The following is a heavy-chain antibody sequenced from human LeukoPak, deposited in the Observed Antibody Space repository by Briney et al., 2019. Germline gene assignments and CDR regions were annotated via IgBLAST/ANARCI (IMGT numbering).Heavy chain of an antibody. V-gene: IGHV3-30*03. CDR2: IGHDGADK. Sequence: GGSLRLSCAASGFTFSIYGMHWVRQAPGRGLECVALIGHDGADKYYADSVKGRFLISRDNSKNMLFLQMNSLIIEDTAVYYCARNSDYYDYSPQSVWGQGTLVTVS. CDR1: GFTFSIYG. CDR3: ARNSDYYDYSPQSV. J-gene: IGHJ4*02. D-gene: IGHD3-22*01.